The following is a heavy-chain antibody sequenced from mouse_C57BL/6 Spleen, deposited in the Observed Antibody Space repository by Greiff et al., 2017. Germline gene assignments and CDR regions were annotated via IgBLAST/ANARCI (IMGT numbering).Heavy chain of an antibody. J-gene: IGHJ4*01. V-gene: IGHV2-9-1*01. CDR2: IWTGGGT. CDR1: GFSFTSYA. CDR3: ARNYYGSSGAMDY. D-gene: IGHD1-1*01. Sequence: QVQLQQSGPGLVAPSQSLSITCTVSGFSFTSYAISWVRQPPGKGLEWLGVIWTGGGTNYNSAHKSRLSISKDNPKNHVFLKMNRLQTEDTARYDCARNYYGSSGAMDYWCQGTSVTVSS.